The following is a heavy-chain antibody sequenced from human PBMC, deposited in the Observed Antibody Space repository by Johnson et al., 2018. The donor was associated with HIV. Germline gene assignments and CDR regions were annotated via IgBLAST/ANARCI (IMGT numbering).Heavy chain of an antibody. Sequence: EVQLVESGGGVVQPGRSLRLSCASSGFTFSSYDMHWVRQATGKGLEWVSAIGTAGDSYYPGSVTGRFTISRENAKNSLYLQMNSLRSEDTALYYCARNTHYFANSGPKGNAFDIWGQGTMVTVSS. D-gene: IGHD3-22*01. J-gene: IGHJ3*02. CDR1: GFTFSSYD. V-gene: IGHV3-13*01. CDR3: ARNTHYFANSGPKGNAFDI. CDR2: IGTAGDS.